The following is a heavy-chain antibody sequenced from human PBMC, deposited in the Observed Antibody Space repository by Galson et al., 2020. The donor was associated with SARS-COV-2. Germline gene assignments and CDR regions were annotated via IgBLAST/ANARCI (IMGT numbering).Heavy chain of an antibody. Sequence: ASVKVSCQASDYTFTSYGISWVRQAPGQGLEWMGWISTNNGNTNYAQKLQGRVTMTTDTSTSTAYMELRSLRSDDTAVYYCARHCGRASCYSYDYWGQGTLVTVSS. CDR1: DYTFTSYG. V-gene: IGHV1-18*01. D-gene: IGHD2-2*01. J-gene: IGHJ4*02. CDR3: ARHCGRASCYSYDY. CDR2: ISTNNGNT.